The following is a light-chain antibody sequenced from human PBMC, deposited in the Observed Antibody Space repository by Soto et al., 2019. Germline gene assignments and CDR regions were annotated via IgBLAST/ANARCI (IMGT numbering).Light chain of an antibody. Sequence: DIQMTQSPSTLSASVGERVTITCRASQTINTWLAWYQHKPGKAPKLLIYDASTLQTGVPSRFSGYSSGTEFTLTIRSLQPDDLATYFFQQYHAFSPEGLTFGGGTKVEL. V-gene: IGKV1-5*01. CDR3: QQYHAFSPEGLT. CDR1: QTINTW. J-gene: IGKJ4*01. CDR2: DAS.